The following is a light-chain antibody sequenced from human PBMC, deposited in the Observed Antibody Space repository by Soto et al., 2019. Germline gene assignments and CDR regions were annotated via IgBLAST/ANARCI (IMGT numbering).Light chain of an antibody. CDR2: DAF. CDR1: QSVSVW. Sequence: DIQMTQSPSTLSASVGDRVSISCRASQSVSVWVAWYQQKPGTAPNLLIYDAFTVDTGVTSRFSGSGSGTEFTLTISSLQPEDFATYYCQQYDAFSRTFGQGTKVDIK. J-gene: IGKJ1*01. CDR3: QQYDAFSRT. V-gene: IGKV1-5*01.